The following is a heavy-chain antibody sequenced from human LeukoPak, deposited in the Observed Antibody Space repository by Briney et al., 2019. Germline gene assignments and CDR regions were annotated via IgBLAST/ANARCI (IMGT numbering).Heavy chain of an antibody. D-gene: IGHD5-18*01. J-gene: IGHJ4*02. CDR1: GYTFTSYG. CDR3: ARSSYLYSYSTN. V-gene: IGHV1-18*01. Sequence: APVKVSCKASGYTFTSYGISWVRQAPGQGLEWMGWISAYNGNTNYAQKLQGRVTMTTDTSTSTAYMELRSLRSDDTAVYYCARSSYLYSYSTNWGQGTLVTVSS. CDR2: ISAYNGNT.